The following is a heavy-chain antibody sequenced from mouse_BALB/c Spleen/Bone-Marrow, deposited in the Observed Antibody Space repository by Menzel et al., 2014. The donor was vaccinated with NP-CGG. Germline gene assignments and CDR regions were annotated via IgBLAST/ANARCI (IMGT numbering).Heavy chain of an antibody. CDR1: GFNIKDTN. D-gene: IGHD1-1*01. J-gene: IGHJ3*01. V-gene: IGHV14-3*02. CDR2: IDPANGNT. CDR3: ARYSYGSSLCAY. Sequence: VQLQQSGAELVKPGASVKLSCTGSGFNIKDTNMYWVKQRPEQGLEWIGRIDPANGNTKYDPKFQDKATITADTSSNTAYLHLSSMTSEDTAVYYCARYSYGSSLCAYWGQGTLVTVSA.